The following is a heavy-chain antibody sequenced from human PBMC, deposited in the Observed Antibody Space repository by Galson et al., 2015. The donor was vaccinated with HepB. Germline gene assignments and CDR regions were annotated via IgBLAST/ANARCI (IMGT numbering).Heavy chain of an antibody. V-gene: IGHV1-18*04. J-gene: IGHJ4*02. CDR1: GYTFTSYG. CDR2: ISAYNGNT. D-gene: IGHD4-17*01. Sequence: SVKVSCKASGYTFTSYGISWVRQAPGQGLEWMGWISAYNGNTNYAQKLQGRVTMTTDTSTSTAYMELRSLRSDNTAVYYCARDDYGDSRVHSDWGQGTLVTVSS. CDR3: ARDDYGDSRVHSD.